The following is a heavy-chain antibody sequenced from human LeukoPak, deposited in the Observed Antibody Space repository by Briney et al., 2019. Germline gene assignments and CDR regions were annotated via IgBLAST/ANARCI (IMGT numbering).Heavy chain of an antibody. CDR1: GFTFSSHS. J-gene: IGHJ4*02. D-gene: IGHD5-24*01. V-gene: IGHV3-7*01. Sequence: GWSLRLSCAASGFTFSSHSMGWVRQAPGKGLECVATIGLDGAQKDFVDSVKGRFTLSRDNAKNSLFLEMNRLRVEDTAVYYCARWRGLQSEFDCWGQGTLVTVSS. CDR3: ARWRGLQSEFDC. CDR2: IGLDGAQK.